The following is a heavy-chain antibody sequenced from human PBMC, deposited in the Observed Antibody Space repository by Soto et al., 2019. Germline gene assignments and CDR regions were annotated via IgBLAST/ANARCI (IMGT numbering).Heavy chain of an antibody. Sequence: GESLKISCKGSGYSFTSYWIGWVRQMPGKGLEWMGRIDPSDSYTNYSPSFQGHVTISVDKSISTAYLQWSSLKASDTAMYYCARHLTSAAFDYWGQGSLVTVSS. D-gene: IGHD7-27*01. CDR1: GYSFTSYW. CDR2: IDPSDSYT. V-gene: IGHV5-10-1*01. CDR3: ARHLTSAAFDY. J-gene: IGHJ4*02.